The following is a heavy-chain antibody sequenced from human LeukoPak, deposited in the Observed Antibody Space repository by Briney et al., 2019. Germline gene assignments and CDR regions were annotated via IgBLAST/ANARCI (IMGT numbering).Heavy chain of an antibody. CDR1: GGSVSSGSYY. Sequence: SETQSLTCTVPGGSVSSGSYYWSWIRQPPGKGLEWIGYIYYSGSTNYNPSLKSRVTISVDTSKNQFSLKLSSVTAADTAVYYCARVMYYYDSSGYYPYYFDYWGQGTLVTVSS. J-gene: IGHJ4*02. CDR2: IYYSGST. CDR3: ARVMYYYDSSGYYPYYFDY. D-gene: IGHD3-22*01. V-gene: IGHV4-61*01.